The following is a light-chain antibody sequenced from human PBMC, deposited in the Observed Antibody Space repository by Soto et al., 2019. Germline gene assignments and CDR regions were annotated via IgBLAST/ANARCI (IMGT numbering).Light chain of an antibody. CDR2: AVS. V-gene: IGLV2-14*03. J-gene: IGLJ2*01. Sequence: QSALTQPASVSGSPGQSITISCTGTSSDVGGYDFVSWYQQYPGKAPKLMIYAVSDRPSGVSNRFSGSKSGNTASLTISGLQAEDEADYFCHSYTSSHGVVFGGGTKLTVL. CDR1: SSDVGGYDF. CDR3: HSYTSSHGVV.